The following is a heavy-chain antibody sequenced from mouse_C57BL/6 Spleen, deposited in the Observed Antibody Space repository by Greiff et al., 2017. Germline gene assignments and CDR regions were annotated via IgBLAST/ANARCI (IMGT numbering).Heavy chain of an antibody. D-gene: IGHD3-1*01. Sequence: VQLQQSGAELVKPGASVKISCKASGYAFSSYWMKWGKQRPGKGLEWIGQIYPGDGDTNYNGKFKGKATLTADKSSSTAYMQLSSLTSEDSAVYFCARWENRAAYWGQGTLVTVSA. CDR3: ARWENRAAY. CDR1: GYAFSSYW. CDR2: IYPGDGDT. V-gene: IGHV1-80*01. J-gene: IGHJ3*01.